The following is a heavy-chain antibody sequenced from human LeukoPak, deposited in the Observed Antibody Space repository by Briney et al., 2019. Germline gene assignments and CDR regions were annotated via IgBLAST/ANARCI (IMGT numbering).Heavy chain of an antibody. CDR2: IWYDGSNK. J-gene: IGHJ6*03. CDR3: ARDSAYSITYYYYYYMDV. CDR1: GFTFSSYG. Sequence: GGSLRLSCAASGFTFSSYGMHWVCQAPGKGLEWVAVIWYDGSNKYYADSVKGRFTISRDNSKNTLYLQMNSLRAEDTAVYYCARDSAYSITYYYYYYMDVWGKGTTVTVSS. V-gene: IGHV3-33*01. D-gene: IGHD6-13*01.